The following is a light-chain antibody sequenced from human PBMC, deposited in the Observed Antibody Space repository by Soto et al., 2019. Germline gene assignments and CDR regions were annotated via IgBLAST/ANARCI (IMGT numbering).Light chain of an antibody. CDR2: LHSDGGH. J-gene: IGLJ2*01. Sequence: QLVLTQSPSASASLGASVKLTCTLSSGHSSYAIAWHQQQPEKGPRYLMKLHSDGGHTKGDGIPDRFSGSSSGTERYLTISSLQSDDEADYYCQTWGTGTLVFGGGTKLTVL. CDR1: SGHSSYA. V-gene: IGLV4-69*01. CDR3: QTWGTGTLV.